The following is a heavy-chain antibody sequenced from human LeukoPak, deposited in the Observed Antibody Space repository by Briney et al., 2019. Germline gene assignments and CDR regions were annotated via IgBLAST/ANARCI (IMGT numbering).Heavy chain of an antibody. CDR2: ISGSGGST. J-gene: IGHJ6*02. CDR1: GFTFSSYA. V-gene: IGHV3-23*01. D-gene: IGHD4-23*01. CDR3: AKVVTPSLVIYYYYGMDV. Sequence: GGSLRLSCAASGFTFSSYAMSWVRQAPGKGLEWVSAISGSGGSTYYAASVKGRFTISRDNSKNTLYLQMNSLRAEDTAVYYCAKVVTPSLVIYYYYGMDVWGQGTTVTVSS.